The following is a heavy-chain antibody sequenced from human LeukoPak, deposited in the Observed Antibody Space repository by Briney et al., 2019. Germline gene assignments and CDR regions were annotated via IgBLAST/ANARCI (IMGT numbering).Heavy chain of an antibody. V-gene: IGHV1-18*01. CDR2: ISAYNGNT. CDR3: GRDYYDSSGYPLDY. Sequence: ASVKLSCKTSGYTFTNYGVAWVRQAPGQGLEWMGWISAYNGNTNYTQKLQGRITMTTDTSTSTAYMELRSLRSDDTAVYYCGRDYYDSSGYPLDYWGQGALVTVSS. D-gene: IGHD3-22*01. J-gene: IGHJ4*02. CDR1: GYTFTNYG.